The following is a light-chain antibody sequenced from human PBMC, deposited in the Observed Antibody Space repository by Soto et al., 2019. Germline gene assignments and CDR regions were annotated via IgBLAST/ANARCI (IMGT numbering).Light chain of an antibody. J-gene: IGLJ2*01. CDR1: GSSIGTNT. CDR2: GNN. V-gene: IGLV1-44*01. Sequence: QSVLTQPPSASGTPGQRVTISCSGSGSSIGTNTVNWYRQLPGTAPKLLIYGNNQRPSGVPDRFSGSKSGTSASLAISGLQSEDEAEYYCAALDGSLNNLLFGGGTKVTVL. CDR3: AALDGSLNNLL.